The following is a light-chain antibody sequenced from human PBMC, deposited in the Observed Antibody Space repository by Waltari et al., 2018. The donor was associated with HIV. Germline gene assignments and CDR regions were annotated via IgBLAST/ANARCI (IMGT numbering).Light chain of an antibody. Sequence: LQIPQSPSSLSASVGDRVTITCRASQDISNYLAWFQQKPGKAPKSRIFASSSLQSGVPSNLGGSGSGADFTLTINSLQPEDLATYDCEQYNSYPRTFGQGTKVEIK. CDR2: ASS. V-gene: IGKV1-16*02. CDR3: EQYNSYPRT. J-gene: IGKJ1*01. CDR1: QDISNY.